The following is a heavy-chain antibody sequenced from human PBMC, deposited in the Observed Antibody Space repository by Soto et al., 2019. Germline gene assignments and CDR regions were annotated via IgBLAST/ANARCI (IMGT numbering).Heavy chain of an antibody. V-gene: IGHV1-69*01. CDR2: IIPIFGTA. J-gene: IGHJ4*02. D-gene: IGHD1-7*01. Sequence: QVQLVQHGAEVQKPGSSVYVSCKASGGTFSSYAISWVRQAPGQGLEWMGGIIPIFGTATYAQKFQGRVTITADEATSTAYKELSSLRSEDTDVHDCARGRGVELELPLDYWGQGTLVTVSS. CDR1: GGTFSSYA. CDR3: ARGRGVELELPLDY.